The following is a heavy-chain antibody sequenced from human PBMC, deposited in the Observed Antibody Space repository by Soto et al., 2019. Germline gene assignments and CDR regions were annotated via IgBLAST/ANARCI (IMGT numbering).Heavy chain of an antibody. Sequence: KPSKTLSLTCTVSGNSISTGPYYWSWLRQHPVKGLEWIGHIFYSGNTHYSPSLESRVTISADTSKKQFSIKLTSVTVADTAVYYCAREGRSAAPQAGLDLWGQGTLVTVSS. V-gene: IGHV4-31*03. D-gene: IGHD3-10*01. CDR3: AREGRSAAPQAGLDL. CDR1: GNSISTGPYY. J-gene: IGHJ5*02. CDR2: IFYSGNT.